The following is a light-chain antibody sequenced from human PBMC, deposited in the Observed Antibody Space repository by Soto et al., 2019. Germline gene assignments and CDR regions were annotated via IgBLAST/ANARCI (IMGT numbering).Light chain of an antibody. CDR1: QSVSSSY. Sequence: IVLTQSPGTLSLSHGERATLSCRASQSVSSSYLAWYQQKPGQAPRLLIYGASSRATGIPDRFSGSGSGTDFTLTISRLEPEDFAVYYCQQYYNWPLTFGGGTKVDIK. J-gene: IGKJ4*01. V-gene: IGKV3-20*01. CDR2: GAS. CDR3: QQYYNWPLT.